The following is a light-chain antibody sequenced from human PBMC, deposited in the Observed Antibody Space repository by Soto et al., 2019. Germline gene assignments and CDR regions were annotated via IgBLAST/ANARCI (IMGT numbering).Light chain of an antibody. Sequence: QTVVTQAPSGSASLGASVKLTCTLSSGHSSYTIAWHQQQPEKGPRYLMTLNSDGSHSKGDGIPDRFSGSSSGAERYLSISSLQSEDEADYYCQTWGTGIEVFGGGTKLTVL. CDR2: LNSDGSH. V-gene: IGLV4-69*01. CDR1: SGHSSYT. J-gene: IGLJ3*02. CDR3: QTWGTGIEV.